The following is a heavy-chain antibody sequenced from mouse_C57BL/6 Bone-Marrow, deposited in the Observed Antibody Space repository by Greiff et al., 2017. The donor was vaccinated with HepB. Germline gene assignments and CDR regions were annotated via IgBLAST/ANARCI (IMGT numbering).Heavy chain of an antibody. Sequence: VQLVESGAELMKPGASVKLSCKATGYTFTGYWIEWVKQRPGHGLEWIGEILPGSGSTNYNEKFKGKATFSADTSSNTAYMQISSLTTEDSAIYYCARSLYYYGSSYYFDYWGQGTTLTVSS. J-gene: IGHJ2*01. CDR1: GYTFTGYW. CDR2: ILPGSGST. CDR3: ARSLYYYGSSYYFDY. V-gene: IGHV1-9*01. D-gene: IGHD1-1*01.